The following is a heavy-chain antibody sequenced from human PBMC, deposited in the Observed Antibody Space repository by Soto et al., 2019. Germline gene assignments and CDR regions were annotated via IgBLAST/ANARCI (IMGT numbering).Heavy chain of an antibody. D-gene: IGHD3-3*01. CDR3: ARDRITTRGDAFDL. Sequence: QVQLVQSGAEVRKPGSSVKVSCKAPGGTFSTYIISWVRQAPGQGLEWMGRIIPIPDITNYAQTFQGRVTVTAERSTSTAYMELTSLKSEDTAVYYCARDRITTRGDAFDLWGQGTMVTVSS. J-gene: IGHJ3*01. V-gene: IGHV1-69*08. CDR1: GGTFSTYI. CDR2: IIPIPDIT.